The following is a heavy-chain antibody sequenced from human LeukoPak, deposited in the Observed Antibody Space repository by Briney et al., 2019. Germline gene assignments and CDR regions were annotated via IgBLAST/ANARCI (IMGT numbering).Heavy chain of an antibody. CDR2: MSAYNGNT. CDR1: GYTFTSYG. J-gene: IGHJ4*02. D-gene: IGHD3-9*01. V-gene: IGHV1-18*01. CDR3: ARQDVANYDILTCYMY. Sequence: ASVKVSCKTSGYTFTSYGISWVRQAPGQGLEWMGWMSAYNGNTNYTQKLQGRVTMTTDTSTTTAYMELRSLRSDDTAVYYCARQDVANYDILTCYMYCGQGTLVTVSS.